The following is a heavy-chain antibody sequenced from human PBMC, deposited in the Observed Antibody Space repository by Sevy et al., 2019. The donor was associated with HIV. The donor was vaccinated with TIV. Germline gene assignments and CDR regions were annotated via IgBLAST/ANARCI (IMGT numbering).Heavy chain of an antibody. J-gene: IGHJ4*02. Sequence: GGSLRLSCAASGFTFSDYYMSWIRQAPGKGLEWVSYISSSGSTIYYADSVKGRFTISRDNAKNSLYLQMNSLRAEETAVYYCARVPYYDFWSGYFDYWGQGTLVTVSS. D-gene: IGHD3-3*01. CDR3: ARVPYYDFWSGYFDY. CDR1: GFTFSDYY. CDR2: ISSSGSTI. V-gene: IGHV3-11*01.